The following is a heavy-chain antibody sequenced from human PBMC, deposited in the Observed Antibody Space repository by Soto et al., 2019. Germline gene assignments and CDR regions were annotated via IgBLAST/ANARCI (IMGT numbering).Heavy chain of an antibody. V-gene: IGHV3-23*01. CDR2: ISGSGGST. CDR1: GFTFSSYA. Sequence: EVQLLESGGGLVQPGGSLRLSCAASGFTFSSYAMSWVRQAPGKGLEWVSAISGSGGSTYYADSVKGRFTISRDNAKNTLYLQMNSLRAEDTAVYYCAKDPGPQLVEDYYYYGMDVWGQGTTVTVSS. D-gene: IGHD6-13*01. J-gene: IGHJ6*02. CDR3: AKDPGPQLVEDYYYYGMDV.